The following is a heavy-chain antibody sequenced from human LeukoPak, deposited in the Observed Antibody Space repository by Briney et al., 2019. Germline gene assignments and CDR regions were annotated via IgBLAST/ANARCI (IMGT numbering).Heavy chain of an antibody. CDR1: GGSISSYY. D-gene: IGHD6-13*01. Sequence: SETLSLTCTVSGGSISSYYWSWIRQPPGKGLEWIGYIYYSGSNNYNPSLKSRVTISVDTSNDQFSLKLSSVTAADTAVYYCARAAGTSFFDYWGQGTLVTVSS. V-gene: IGHV4-59*01. J-gene: IGHJ4*02. CDR2: IYYSGSN. CDR3: ARAAGTSFFDY.